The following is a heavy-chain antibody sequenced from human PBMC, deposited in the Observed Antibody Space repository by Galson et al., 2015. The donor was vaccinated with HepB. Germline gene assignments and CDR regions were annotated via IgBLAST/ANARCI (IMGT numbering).Heavy chain of an antibody. CDR2: IIPIFGTA. D-gene: IGHD1-26*01. CDR3: ARNGPPETTQSGSYWSGGEYYFDY. CDR1: GGTFSSYA. J-gene: IGHJ4*02. V-gene: IGHV1-69*13. Sequence: SVKVSCKASGGTFSSYAISWVRQAPGQGLEWMGGIIPIFGTANYAQKFQGRVTITADESTSTAYMELSSLRSEDTAVYYCARNGPPETTQSGSYWSGGEYYFDYWGQGTLVTVSS.